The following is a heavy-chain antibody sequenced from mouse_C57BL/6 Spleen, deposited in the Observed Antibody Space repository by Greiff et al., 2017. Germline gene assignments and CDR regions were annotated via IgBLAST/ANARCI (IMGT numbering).Heavy chain of an antibody. V-gene: IGHV1-47*01. CDR3: ARPNSSGYPFAY. Sequence: QVQLQQSGAELVKPGASVKMSCKASGYTFTTYPIEWMKQNPGKSLEWIGNVHPYNDSTKYNEKFKGKATLTVEKSSSTVYLELSRLTSDDSAVFYCARPNSSGYPFAYWGQGTLVTVSA. CDR2: VHPYNDST. J-gene: IGHJ3*01. D-gene: IGHD3-2*02. CDR1: GYTFTTYP.